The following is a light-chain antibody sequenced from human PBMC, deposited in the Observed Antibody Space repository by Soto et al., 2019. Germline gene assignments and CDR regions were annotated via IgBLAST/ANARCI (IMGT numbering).Light chain of an antibody. V-gene: IGLV2-14*01. CDR2: EVS. CDR3: SSYTTTSTLWV. J-gene: IGLJ3*02. Sequence: QSVLTQPASVSGSPGQSITISCTGTNSDVGAYNYVSWYQQHPGKAPKLMIFEVSDRPSGVSNRFSGSKSGNTASLTISGLQAEDEADYFCSSYTTTSTLWVFGGGTKLTVL. CDR1: NSDVGAYNY.